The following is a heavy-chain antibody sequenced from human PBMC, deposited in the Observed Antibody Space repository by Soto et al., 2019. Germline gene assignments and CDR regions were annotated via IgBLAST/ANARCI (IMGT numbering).Heavy chain of an antibody. V-gene: IGHV4-39*07. CDR3: ARTGGITIFGVVPMAYFDY. D-gene: IGHD3-3*01. Sequence: PSETLSLTCTVSGGSISSGARYWTWVRQPPGKGLEWIGEINHSGSTNYNPSLKSRVTISVDTSKNQFSLKLSSVTAADTAVYYCARTGGITIFGVVPMAYFDYWGQGTPVTVSS. CDR2: INHSGST. CDR1: GGSISSGARY. J-gene: IGHJ4*02.